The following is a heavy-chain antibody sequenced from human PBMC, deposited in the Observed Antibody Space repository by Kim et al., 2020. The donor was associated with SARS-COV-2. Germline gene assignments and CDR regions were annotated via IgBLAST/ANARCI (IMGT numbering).Heavy chain of an antibody. V-gene: IGHV1-18*01. CDR2: ISAYNGNT. J-gene: IGHJ4*02. D-gene: IGHD3-22*01. CDR1: GYTFTSYG. CDR3: ARDAALWYYYDSSGSFFDY. Sequence: ASVKVSYKASGYTFTSYGISWVRQAPGQGLEWMGWISAYNGNTNYAQKVQGRVTMTTDTSTSTAYMELRSLRSDDTAVYYCARDAALWYYYDSSGSFFDYWGQGTLVTVSS.